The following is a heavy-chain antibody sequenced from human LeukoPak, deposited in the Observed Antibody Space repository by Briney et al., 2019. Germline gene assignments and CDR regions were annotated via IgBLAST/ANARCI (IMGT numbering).Heavy chain of an antibody. CDR1: GGSFSGYY. CDR2: IYDSGFT. Sequence: SETLSLTCAASGGSFSGYYWSWIRQPPGKGLEWIGEIYDSGFTDYSPSLENRVTISVDTSKRQFSLRLGSVTAADTAVYYCARTVIVRNNYYYYYGMDVWGRGTTVTVSS. J-gene: IGHJ6*02. CDR3: ARTVIVRNNYYYYYGMDV. V-gene: IGHV4-34*01. D-gene: IGHD2-21*02.